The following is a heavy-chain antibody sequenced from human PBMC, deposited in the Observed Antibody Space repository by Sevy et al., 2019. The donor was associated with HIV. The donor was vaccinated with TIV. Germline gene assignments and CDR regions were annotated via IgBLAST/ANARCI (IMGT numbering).Heavy chain of an antibody. CDR1: GFTFSDSP. Sequence: GGSLRLSCAASGFTFSDSPMTWVRQAPGKGLEWVSSISASGGSTYFADSMKGRFTMSRDNSKNTMYLHMSSLRAEDTAVYYCAVTNSLNSWDQGTLVTVSS. D-gene: IGHD4-17*01. CDR3: AVTNSLNS. J-gene: IGHJ4*02. V-gene: IGHV3-23*01. CDR2: ISASGGST.